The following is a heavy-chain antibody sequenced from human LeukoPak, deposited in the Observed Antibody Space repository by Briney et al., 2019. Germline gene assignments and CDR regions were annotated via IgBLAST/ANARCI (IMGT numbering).Heavy chain of an antibody. D-gene: IGHD1-26*01. CDR1: GGSFSGYY. V-gene: IGHV4-34*01. J-gene: IGHJ4*02. CDR2: INHSGST. CDR3: ASRGSYSWDFDY. Sequence: SETLSLTCAVYGGSFSGYYWSWIRQPPGKGLEWIGEINHSGSTNYNPSLKSRVIISVDTSKNQFSLRLSSVTAADTAVYYCASRGSYSWDFDYWGQGTLVTVSS.